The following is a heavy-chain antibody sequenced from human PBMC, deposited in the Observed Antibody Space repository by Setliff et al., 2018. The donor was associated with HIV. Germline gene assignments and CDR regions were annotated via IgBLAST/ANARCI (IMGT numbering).Heavy chain of an antibody. Sequence: GGSLRLSCAASGFTFDDYAMHWVRQAPGKGLEWVSLISWDGGSAYYSGSVKGRFTISRESAENSLYLQMSSLRAGDTAVYNCARSTGRGGFDIWGPGTMVTVSS. D-gene: IGHD2-15*01. CDR1: GFTFDDYA. V-gene: IGHV3-43D*04. CDR3: ARSTGRGGFDI. CDR2: ISWDGGSA. J-gene: IGHJ3*02.